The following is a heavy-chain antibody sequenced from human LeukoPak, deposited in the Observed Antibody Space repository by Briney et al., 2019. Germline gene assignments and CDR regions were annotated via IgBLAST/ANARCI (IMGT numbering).Heavy chain of an antibody. CDR3: ARGRDYGSGTYAPDY. J-gene: IGHJ4*02. V-gene: IGHV3-21*01. CDR1: GFTFSRYA. D-gene: IGHD3-10*01. Sequence: PGGSLRLSCAASGFTFSRYAMNWVRQAPGKGLEWVSSISSSTSYISYADSVKGRFTISRDNAENSLYLQMNSLRAEDTAVYYCARGRDYGSGTYAPDYWGRGTLVTVSS. CDR2: ISSSTSYI.